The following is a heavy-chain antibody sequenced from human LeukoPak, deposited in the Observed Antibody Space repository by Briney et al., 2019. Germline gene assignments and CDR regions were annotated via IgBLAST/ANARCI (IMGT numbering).Heavy chain of an antibody. D-gene: IGHD3-9*01. CDR3: ARMKDYDVLTGYNYYQMDV. Sequence: PSETLSLTCTVSGGSISSSSYYWSWIRQPAGKGLEWIGRIYPSGSTYYNPSLKSRVTISIDTPKNQFSLRLASVTAADTAVYYCARMKDYDVLTGYNYYQMDVWGKGTTVTISS. J-gene: IGHJ6*03. V-gene: IGHV4-61*02. CDR1: GGSISSSSYY. CDR2: IYPSGST.